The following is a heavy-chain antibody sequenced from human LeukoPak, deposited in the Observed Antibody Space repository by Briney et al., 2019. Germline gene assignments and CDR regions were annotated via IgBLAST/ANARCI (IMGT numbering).Heavy chain of an antibody. CDR3: AKDPGIAVAGTLAY. D-gene: IGHD6-19*01. V-gene: IGHV3-30*18. Sequence: QPGRSLRLSCAASGFTFSSYGMHWVRQAPGKGLEWVAVISYDGSNKYYADSVKGRFTISRDNSKNTLYLQMNSLRAEDTAVYYCAKDPGIAVAGTLAYWGQGTLVTVSS. CDR1: GFTFSSYG. J-gene: IGHJ4*02. CDR2: ISYDGSNK.